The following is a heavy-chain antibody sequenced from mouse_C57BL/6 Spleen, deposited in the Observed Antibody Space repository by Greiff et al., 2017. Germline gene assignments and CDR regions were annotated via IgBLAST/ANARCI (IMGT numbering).Heavy chain of an antibody. V-gene: IGHV1-61*01. CDR2: IYPSDSET. Sequence: QVQLQQPGAELVRPGSSVKLSCKASGYTFTSYWMDWVKQRPGQGLEWIGNIYPSDSETHYNQKFKDKATLTVDKSSSTAYMQLSSLTSEDSAVYYCEREDYSGAMDYWGQGTSVTVSS. J-gene: IGHJ4*01. D-gene: IGHD1-1*01. CDR3: EREDYSGAMDY. CDR1: GYTFTSYW.